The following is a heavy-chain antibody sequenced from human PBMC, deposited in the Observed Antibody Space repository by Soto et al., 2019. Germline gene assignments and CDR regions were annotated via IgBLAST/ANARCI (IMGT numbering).Heavy chain of an antibody. CDR2: VCYSGST. Sequence: QAQLRESGPGLVKPSETLSLTCTFSGDSHYWVWIRQPPGKGLEWIGSVCYSGSTCSRGTTYYNPSLKSRVPVSVQTSENQLSLYLNFVTAADTVVYYCASGTSYDAPTGFYTNYYMDLWGRGTTVTVSS. CDR1: GDSHY. J-gene: IGHJ6*03. CDR3: ASGTSYDAPTGFYTNYYMDL. V-gene: IGHV4-39*01. D-gene: IGHD3-3*01.